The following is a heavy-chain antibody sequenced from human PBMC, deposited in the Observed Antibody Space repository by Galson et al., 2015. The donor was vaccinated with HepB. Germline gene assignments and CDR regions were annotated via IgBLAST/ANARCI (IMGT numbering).Heavy chain of an antibody. CDR3: VRESSAGF. V-gene: IGHV3-30-3*01. Sequence: SLRLSCAASGFIFSVFPMHWVRQAPGQGLDWVAVISNDGNNKHYADSVKGRFTISRDSSKNTLYLQMNTLRVDDTAVYYCVRESSAGFWGLGTLVTVSS. CDR2: ISNDGNNK. D-gene: IGHD6-19*01. J-gene: IGHJ4*02. CDR1: GFIFSVFP.